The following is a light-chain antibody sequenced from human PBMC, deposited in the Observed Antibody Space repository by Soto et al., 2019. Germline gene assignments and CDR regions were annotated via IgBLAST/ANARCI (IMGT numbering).Light chain of an antibody. V-gene: IGLV2-14*01. CDR2: DVS. J-gene: IGLJ1*01. Sequence: QSALTQPASVSGSPGQSITVSCTGTSSDVGGYNYVSWYQQHPGKAPKVMIYDVSKRPSGVSNRFYGSKSGNTASLTISGLQAEDEADYYCNSYTRSSTLPYVFGTGTKLTVL. CDR1: SSDVGGYNY. CDR3: NSYTRSSTLPYV.